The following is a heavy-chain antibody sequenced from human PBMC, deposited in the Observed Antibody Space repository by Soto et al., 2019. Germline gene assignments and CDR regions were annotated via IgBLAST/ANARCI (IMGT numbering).Heavy chain of an antibody. CDR1: GFTFSSYG. V-gene: IGHV3-33*01. J-gene: IGHJ4*02. Sequence: PGGSLRLSCAASGFTFSSYGMHWVRQAPGKGLEWVAFIWYDGSNKYYAVSVKGLFTISRDNSKNTLYLQMNSLRAEDTAVYYCARCGASRKGTIFGVVSVSGPDYWGQGTLVTVSS. D-gene: IGHD3-3*01. CDR3: ARCGASRKGTIFGVVSVSGPDY. CDR2: IWYDGSNK.